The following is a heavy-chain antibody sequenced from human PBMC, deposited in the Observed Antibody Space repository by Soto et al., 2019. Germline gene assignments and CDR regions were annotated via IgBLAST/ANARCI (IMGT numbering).Heavy chain of an antibody. CDR3: ARDSPIAVAGTGTIFDY. D-gene: IGHD6-19*01. J-gene: IGHJ4*02. CDR2: INAGNGNT. CDR1: GYTFTSYA. Sequence: ASVKVSCEASGYTFTSYAMHWVRQAPGQRLEWMGWINAGNGNTKYSQKFQGRVTITRDTSASTAYMELSSLRSEDTAVYYCARDSPIAVAGTGTIFDYWGEGTLVTVSS. V-gene: IGHV1-3*01.